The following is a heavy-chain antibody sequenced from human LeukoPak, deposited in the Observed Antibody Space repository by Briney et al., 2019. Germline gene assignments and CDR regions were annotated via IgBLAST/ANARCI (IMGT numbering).Heavy chain of an antibody. J-gene: IGHJ4*02. D-gene: IGHD2-21*01. Sequence: SETLSLTCAVSGGSISSSNWWTWVRQPPGKGLEWIGEIYHTGSTNYNPSLKSRVSISVDKSKNQFSLKVTSVTAADTAVYYCARLFLTSEVWGQGTLVTVSS. CDR1: GGSISSSNW. CDR2: IYHTGST. V-gene: IGHV4-4*02. CDR3: ARLFLTSEV.